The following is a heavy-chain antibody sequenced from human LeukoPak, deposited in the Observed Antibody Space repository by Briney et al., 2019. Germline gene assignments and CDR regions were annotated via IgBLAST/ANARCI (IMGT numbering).Heavy chain of an antibody. J-gene: IGHJ6*02. D-gene: IGHD5-18*01. CDR3: ARVGTIHLRLRPHLGYYGMDV. CDR2: ISSTSSYV. Sequence: PGRSLRLSCAASGFTFSTYSMNWVRRAPGKGLEWVSSISSTSSYVYYADSVKGRFTNTRDNAKNSLFLQMNSLRAEDTAVYYCARVGTIHLRLRPHLGYYGMDVWGQGTPVTVSS. CDR1: GFTFSTYS. V-gene: IGHV3-21*01.